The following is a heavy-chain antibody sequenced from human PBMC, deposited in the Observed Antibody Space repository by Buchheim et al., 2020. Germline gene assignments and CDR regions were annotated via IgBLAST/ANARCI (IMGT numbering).Heavy chain of an antibody. J-gene: IGHJ4*02. V-gene: IGHV3-30*18. Sequence: QVQLVESGGGVVQPGRSLRLSCAASGFTFSSYGMHWVRQAPGKGLEWVAVISYDGSNKYYADSVKGRFTISRDNSKNTLYLQMNSLRAEDTAVYYCAKDHDFWSGYYGGGLFDYWGQGTL. CDR1: GFTFSSYG. CDR2: ISYDGSNK. D-gene: IGHD3-3*01. CDR3: AKDHDFWSGYYGGGLFDY.